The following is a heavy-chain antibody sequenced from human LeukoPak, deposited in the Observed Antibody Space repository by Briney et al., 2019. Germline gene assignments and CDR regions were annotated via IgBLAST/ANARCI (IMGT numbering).Heavy chain of an antibody. J-gene: IGHJ4*02. Sequence: QPGGSLRLSCAASGFSFSSYAMNWVRQAPGKGLEWVSYISSSGSTIYYADSVKGRFTISRDNAKNSLYLQMNSLRAEDTAVYYCAREHTMVRGVRFFDYWGQGTLVIVSS. CDR1: GFSFSSYA. CDR2: ISSSGSTI. V-gene: IGHV3-48*03. D-gene: IGHD3-10*01. CDR3: AREHTMVRGVRFFDY.